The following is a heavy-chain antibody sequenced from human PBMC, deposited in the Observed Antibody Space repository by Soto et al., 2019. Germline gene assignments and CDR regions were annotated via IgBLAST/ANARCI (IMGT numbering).Heavy chain of an antibody. Sequence: SETLSLTCAVSGGSISSGGYSWSWIRQPPGKGLEWIGYIYHSGSTYYNPSLKSRVTISVDRSKNQFSLKLSSVTAADTAVYYCARGSGYDLVVFDYWGQGTLVTVSS. D-gene: IGHD5-12*01. J-gene: IGHJ4*02. CDR3: ARGSGYDLVVFDY. CDR2: IYHSGST. CDR1: GGSISSGGYS. V-gene: IGHV4-30-2*01.